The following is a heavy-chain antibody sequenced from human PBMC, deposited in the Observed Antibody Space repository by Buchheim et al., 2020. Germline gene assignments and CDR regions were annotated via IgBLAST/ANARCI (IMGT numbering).Heavy chain of an antibody. J-gene: IGHJ5*02. Sequence: QVQLVESGGGMVKPGGSLRLSCAASGFIFSDYYMSWIRRTPGKGLEWLASISTSSAYTYYADSVKGRFTISRDHAKNSMLLQMNSLRVEDSAIYYCARDLTGTYWFDPWGQGTL. D-gene: IGHD1-7*01. V-gene: IGHV3-11*06. CDR2: ISTSSAYT. CDR3: ARDLTGTYWFDP. CDR1: GFIFSDYY.